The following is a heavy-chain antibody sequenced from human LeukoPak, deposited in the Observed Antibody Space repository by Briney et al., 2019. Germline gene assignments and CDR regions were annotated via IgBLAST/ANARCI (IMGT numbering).Heavy chain of an antibody. V-gene: IGHV4-4*02. J-gene: IGHJ4*02. Sequence: SGTLSLTCAVSGGSISSSNWWSWVRQPPGKGLEWIGEIYHSGSTNYNPSLKSRVTISVDKSKNQFSLKLSSVTAADTAVYYCARLSPAAGTEMPPHFDYRGQGTLVTVSS. CDR1: GGSISSSNW. CDR3: ARLSPAAGTEMPPHFDY. CDR2: IYHSGST. D-gene: IGHD6-13*01.